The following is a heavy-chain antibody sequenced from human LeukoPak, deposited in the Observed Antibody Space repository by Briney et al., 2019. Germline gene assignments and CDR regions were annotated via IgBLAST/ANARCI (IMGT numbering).Heavy chain of an antibody. CDR2: IHSGGNT. J-gene: IGHJ4*02. CDR3: ARCDSSRWNGIDY. V-gene: IGHV3-53*01. CDR1: GLTVRSNY. Sequence: GGSLRLSCAASGLTVRSNYMGWVRQAPGKGLEWVSVIHSGGNTYYADFVKGRFTISRDNSRNTMDLQMNSLRAEDTAVYYCARCDSSRWNGIDYWGQGTLVTVSS. D-gene: IGHD6-13*01.